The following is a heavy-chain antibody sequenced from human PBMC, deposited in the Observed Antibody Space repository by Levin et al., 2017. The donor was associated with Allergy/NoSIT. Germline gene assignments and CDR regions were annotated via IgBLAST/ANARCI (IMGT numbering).Heavy chain of an antibody. D-gene: IGHD4-17*01. Sequence: LSLTCAASGFTFSNAWMSWVRQAPGKGLEWVGRIKSKTDGGTTDYAAPVKGRFTISRDDSKNTLYLQMNSLKTEDTAVYYCTTSVDYGDLDAFDIWGQGTMVTVSS. J-gene: IGHJ3*02. V-gene: IGHV3-15*01. CDR1: GFTFSNAW. CDR2: IKSKTDGGTT. CDR3: TTSVDYGDLDAFDI.